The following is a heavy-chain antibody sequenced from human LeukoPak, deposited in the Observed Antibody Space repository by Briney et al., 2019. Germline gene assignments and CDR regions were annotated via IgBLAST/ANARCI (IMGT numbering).Heavy chain of an antibody. Sequence: PGGSLRLSCAASGFTFSSYAMHWVRQAPGKGLEWVAVISYDGSNKYYADSVKGRFTISRDNSKNTLYLQMNSLRAEDTAVYYCARARIGYCSSTSCPRGAFDIWGQGTMVTVSS. D-gene: IGHD2-2*01. CDR1: GFTFSSYA. CDR2: ISYDGSNK. V-gene: IGHV3-30-3*01. CDR3: ARARIGYCSSTSCPRGAFDI. J-gene: IGHJ3*02.